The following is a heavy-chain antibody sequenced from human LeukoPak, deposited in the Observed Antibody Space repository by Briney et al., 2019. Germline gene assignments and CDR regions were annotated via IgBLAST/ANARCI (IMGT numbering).Heavy chain of an antibody. Sequence: SVKVSCKASGYTFTSYGISWVRQAPGQGLEWMGGIIPIFGTTNYAQKFQGRVTITADESTSTAYMELSSLRSEDTAVYYCARAGLRGYSYGSWGYFDYWGQGTLVTVSS. V-gene: IGHV1-69*13. J-gene: IGHJ4*02. CDR2: IIPIFGTT. CDR1: GYTFTSYG. CDR3: ARAGLRGYSYGSWGYFDY. D-gene: IGHD5-18*01.